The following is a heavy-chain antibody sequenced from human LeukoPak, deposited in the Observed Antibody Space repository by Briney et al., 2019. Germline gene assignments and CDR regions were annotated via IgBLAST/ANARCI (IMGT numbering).Heavy chain of an antibody. CDR2: ISANGINT. Sequence: GGSLRLSCAASGFSFSIYGMSWVRQAPGKGLHWLSAISANGINTYYADSVKGRFTISRDNSKNTLYLQMNSLRAEDTAVYYCAREGRGYDFHYFDYWGQGTLVTVSS. CDR1: GFSFSIYG. V-gene: IGHV3-23*01. CDR3: AREGRGYDFHYFDY. J-gene: IGHJ4*02. D-gene: IGHD5-12*01.